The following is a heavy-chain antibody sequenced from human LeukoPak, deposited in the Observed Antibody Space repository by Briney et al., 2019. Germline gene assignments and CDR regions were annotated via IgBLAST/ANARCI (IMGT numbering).Heavy chain of an antibody. CDR1: GFTFSSYD. V-gene: IGHV3-48*03. D-gene: IGHD4-23*01. J-gene: IGHJ4*02. CDR2: TSSGGSTT. Sequence: GGSLRLSCIVSGFTFSSYDMNWVRQVPGKGLEWVSFTSSGGSTTFYADSVKGRFTISRDNAKNSLYLHMNSLRVEDTAVYCCAKVTDYGGFRPFDSWGQGTLVTVSS. CDR3: AKVTDYGGFRPFDS.